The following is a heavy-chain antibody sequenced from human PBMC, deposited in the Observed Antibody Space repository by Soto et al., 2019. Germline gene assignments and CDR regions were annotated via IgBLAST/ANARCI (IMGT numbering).Heavy chain of an antibody. CDR3: VRACNDAGCKMIDY. CDR1: GFTLSNYW. CDR2: INGDGNSR. V-gene: IGHV3-74*01. J-gene: IGHJ4*02. D-gene: IGHD2-15*01. Sequence: EVQLVESGSGLVQPGGSLRLSCVASGFTLSNYWMHWVRQAPGKGLVWVSRINGDGNSRSYADSGRGRFTVSRDNARNSVYLYMNSLRVDDTAVYYCVRACNDAGCKMIDYWGQGTMVTVSS.